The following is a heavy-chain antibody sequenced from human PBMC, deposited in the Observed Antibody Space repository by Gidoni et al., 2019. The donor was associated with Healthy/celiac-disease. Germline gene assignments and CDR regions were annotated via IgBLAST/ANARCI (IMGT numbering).Heavy chain of an antibody. CDR3: ARGDIVVVESRARGFDP. J-gene: IGHJ5*02. CDR1: GFTFVSYG. V-gene: IGHV3-33*01. Sequence: QVQLVESGGGVVQPGRFLRLYCAASGFTFVSYGMHWVRQAPSKGLEWVAVIWYDGSNKYYADSVKGRFTISRDNSKNTLYLQMNSLRAEDTAVYYCARGDIVVVESRARGFDPWGQGTLVTVSS. D-gene: IGHD2-15*01. CDR2: IWYDGSNK.